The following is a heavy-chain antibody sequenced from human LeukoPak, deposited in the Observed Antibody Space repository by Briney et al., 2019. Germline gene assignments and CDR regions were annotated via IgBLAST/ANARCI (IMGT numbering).Heavy chain of an antibody. D-gene: IGHD4-17*01. CDR1: GFTFSSYG. Sequence: GRSLRLSCAASGFTFSSYGMHWVRQAPGKGLEWVAVIWYDGSNKYYADSVKGRFTISGDNSKNTLYLQMNSLRAEDTAVYYCARDWRGYYGDYVGAFDIWGQGTMVTVSS. J-gene: IGHJ3*02. CDR2: IWYDGSNK. CDR3: ARDWRGYYGDYVGAFDI. V-gene: IGHV3-33*01.